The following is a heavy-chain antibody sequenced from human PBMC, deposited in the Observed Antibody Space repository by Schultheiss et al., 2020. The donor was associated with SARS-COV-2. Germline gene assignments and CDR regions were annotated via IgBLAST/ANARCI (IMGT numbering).Heavy chain of an antibody. V-gene: IGHV1-2*04. CDR1: GYTFTGYY. D-gene: IGHD6-19*01. Sequence: ASVKVSCKASGYTFTGYYMHWVRQAPGQGLEWMGWINPNSGGTNYAQKFQGWVTMTRDTSISTAYMELSRLRSEDTAVYYCAAERYSSGWFDLWGRGTLVTVSS. CDR3: AAERYSSGWFDL. CDR2: INPNSGGT. J-gene: IGHJ2*01.